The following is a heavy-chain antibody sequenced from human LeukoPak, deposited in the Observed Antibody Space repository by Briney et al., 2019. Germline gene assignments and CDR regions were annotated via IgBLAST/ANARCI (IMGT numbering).Heavy chain of an antibody. CDR3: ASAYSYIHFDY. D-gene: IGHD5-18*01. Sequence: GESLKISCEVSGYIFTSYWIGGGRQLPGKGLEWMGIIYPGDSDTRDSPSFQGQVTISADKSINTAYLQWSSLKASDTAMYYCASAYSYIHFDYWGQGTLVTVSS. J-gene: IGHJ4*02. CDR2: IYPGDSDT. CDR1: GYIFTSYW. V-gene: IGHV5-51*01.